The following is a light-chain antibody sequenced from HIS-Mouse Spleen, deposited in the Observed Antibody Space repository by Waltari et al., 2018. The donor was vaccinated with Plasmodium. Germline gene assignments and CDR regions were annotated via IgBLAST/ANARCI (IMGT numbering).Light chain of an antibody. J-gene: IGLJ3*02. CDR1: ALPKKY. V-gene: IGLV3-10*01. Sequence: SYELTQPPSVSVSPGQTARITCSGDALPKKYAYWYQQKSGQAPVLVIYEESKRPSGIPERFAGSSSGTMATLTISGDQGEDEADYYCYSTDSSGNHRVFGGGTKLTVL. CDR2: EES. CDR3: YSTDSSGNHRV.